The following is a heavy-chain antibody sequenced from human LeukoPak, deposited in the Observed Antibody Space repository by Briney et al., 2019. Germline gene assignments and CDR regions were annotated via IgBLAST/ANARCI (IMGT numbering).Heavy chain of an antibody. CDR1: GFTFSNYA. J-gene: IGHJ4*02. CDR2: ISNSGGST. Sequence: TGGSLRLSCAASGFTFSNYAMSWVRQAPGKGLEWVSAISNSGGSTYYGDSVKGRFTISRDNSKNTLYLQMNSLRAEDTALYYCAKTLVPSGIYHEDFFDYWGQGTLVTVSS. D-gene: IGHD1-26*01. CDR3: AKTLVPSGIYHEDFFDY. V-gene: IGHV3-23*01.